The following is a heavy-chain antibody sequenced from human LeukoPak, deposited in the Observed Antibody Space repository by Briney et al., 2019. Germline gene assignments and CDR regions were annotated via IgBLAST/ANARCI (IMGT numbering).Heavy chain of an antibody. D-gene: IGHD3/OR15-3a*01. CDR1: GGSISSSSYY. V-gene: IGHV4-39*07. Sequence: SETLSLTCTVSGGSISSSSYYWGWIRQPPGKGLEWIGSIYYSGSTYYNPSLKSRVTISVDTSKNQFSLKLSSVTAADTAVYYCARVGLGASSYPHWGQGTLVTVSS. J-gene: IGHJ4*02. CDR2: IYYSGST. CDR3: ARVGLGASSYPH.